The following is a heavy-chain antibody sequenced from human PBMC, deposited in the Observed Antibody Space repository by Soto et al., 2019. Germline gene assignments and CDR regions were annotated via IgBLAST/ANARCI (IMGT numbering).Heavy chain of an antibody. CDR3: ARANWYSEY. Sequence: QVQLQESGPGLVKPSETLSLTCTVSGGSISNHYWSWIRKPPGKGLEWIGYIYYHGNINYNPSLNSQVTVSVEPTKNQSSLRLHSVTAPDPAVYYCARANWYSEYWGQGTLVTVSS. CDR2: IYYHGNI. J-gene: IGHJ4*02. V-gene: IGHV4-59*11. D-gene: IGHD7-27*01. CDR1: GGSISNHY.